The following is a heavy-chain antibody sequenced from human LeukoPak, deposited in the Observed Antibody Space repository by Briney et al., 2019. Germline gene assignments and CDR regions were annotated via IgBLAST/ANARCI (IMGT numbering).Heavy chain of an antibody. CDR1: GFTFSLYA. CDR2: ISGDGVST. Sequence: GGSLRLSCAASGFTFSLYAMNWVRQAPGKGLEWVSAISGDGVSTYYADSVKGRFTISRDNSKNTLYLQMNSLRAEDTAVFYCAKATVGHGNWFDPWGQGTLVTVSS. J-gene: IGHJ5*02. V-gene: IGHV3-23*01. CDR3: AKATVGHGNWFDP. D-gene: IGHD4-23*01.